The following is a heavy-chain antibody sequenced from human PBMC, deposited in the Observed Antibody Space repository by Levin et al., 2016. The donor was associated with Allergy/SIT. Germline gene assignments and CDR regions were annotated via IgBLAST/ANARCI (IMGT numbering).Heavy chain of an antibody. J-gene: IGHJ6*02. CDR2: IIPILGIA. V-gene: IGHV1-69*04. D-gene: IGHD4-17*01. Sequence: WVRQAPGQGLEWMGRIIPILGIANYAQKFQGRVTITADESTSTAYMELSSLRSEDTAVYYCARGDYAEGMDVWGQGTTVTVSS. CDR3: ARGDYAEGMDV.